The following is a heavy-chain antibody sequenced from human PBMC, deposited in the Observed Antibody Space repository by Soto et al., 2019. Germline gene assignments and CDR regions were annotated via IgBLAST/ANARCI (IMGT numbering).Heavy chain of an antibody. D-gene: IGHD3-22*01. J-gene: IGHJ5*02. CDR1: GFSLNNYW. CDR2: MSPDGNER. V-gene: IGHV3-7*01. CDR3: VAWGYSTP. Sequence: EVQLVESGGGLVQPGGSLGLSCAASGFSLNNYWMNWVRQTPGKGLEWVAKMSPDGNERRYVGAVEGRFTMSRDKAKNSLYLRMNSLRAEDTAVYFCVAWGYSTPWGQGTLVTVSS.